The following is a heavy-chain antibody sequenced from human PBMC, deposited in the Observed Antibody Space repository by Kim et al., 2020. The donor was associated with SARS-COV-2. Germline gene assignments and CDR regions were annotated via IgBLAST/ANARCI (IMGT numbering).Heavy chain of an antibody. D-gene: IGHD3-10*01. CDR2: INTKTGNP. Sequence: ASVKVSCKTSGYIFSLYSMNWVRQAPGQGLQWMGWINTKTGNPKYGQGFTGRFVFSLDTSVTTAYLELTNLKVEDTAVYYCARESDGSDHWFNPWGQGTQVTVSS. CDR1: GYIFSLYS. CDR3: ARESDGSDHWFNP. J-gene: IGHJ5*02. V-gene: IGHV7-4-1*02.